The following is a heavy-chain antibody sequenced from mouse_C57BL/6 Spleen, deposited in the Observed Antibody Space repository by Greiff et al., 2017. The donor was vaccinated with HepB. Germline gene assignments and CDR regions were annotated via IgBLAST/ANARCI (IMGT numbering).Heavy chain of an antibody. J-gene: IGHJ4*01. V-gene: IGHV5-9-1*02. Sequence: EVKLMESGEGLVKPGGSLKLSCAASGFTFSSYAMSWVRQTPEKRLEWVAYISSGGDYIYYADTVKGRFTISRDNARNTLYLQMSSLKSEDTAMYYCTRGGFTTVVAYYYAMDYWGQGTSVTVSS. CDR2: ISSGGDYI. CDR3: TRGGFTTVVAYYYAMDY. CDR1: GFTFSSYA. D-gene: IGHD1-1*01.